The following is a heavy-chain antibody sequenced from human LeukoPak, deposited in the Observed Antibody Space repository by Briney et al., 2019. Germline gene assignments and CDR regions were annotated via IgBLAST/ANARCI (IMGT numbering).Heavy chain of an antibody. D-gene: IGHD1-1*01. J-gene: IGHJ4*02. CDR1: GFTFDSYA. V-gene: IGHV3-23*01. CDR3: AKAPPSYSWNYIKYFDS. Sequence: PGGSLRLSCAASGFTFDSYAMTWVRQTPGKGLEWVSGIVASGDRTYYAESVKGRFTISRDNSKNTVHLQMTTLRVDDTAVYYCAKAPPSYSWNYIKYFDSWGQGTLVTVSS. CDR2: IVASGDRT.